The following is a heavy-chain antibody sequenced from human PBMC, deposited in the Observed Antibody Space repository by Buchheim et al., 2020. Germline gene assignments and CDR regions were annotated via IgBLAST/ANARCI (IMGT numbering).Heavy chain of an antibody. D-gene: IGHD1-26*01. Sequence: QVQLQESGPGLVKPSQTLSLTCTVSGGSISSGGYYWSWIRQHPGKGLEWIGHIYDRGITYYNSSLKSRVTMSLDASKNEFSLKLNSVTAADTALYFCARIFSGDYALDYWGQGIL. CDR3: ARIFSGDYALDY. CDR2: IYDRGIT. J-gene: IGHJ4*02. CDR1: GGSISSGGYY. V-gene: IGHV4-31*03.